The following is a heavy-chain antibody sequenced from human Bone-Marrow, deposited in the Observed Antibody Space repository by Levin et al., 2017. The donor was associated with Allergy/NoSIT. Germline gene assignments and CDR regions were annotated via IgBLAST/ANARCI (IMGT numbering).Heavy chain of an antibody. D-gene: IGHD1-26*01. CDR1: GYTFTNYD. V-gene: IGHV1-8*01. J-gene: IGHJ4*02. CDR2: MNPNSGNA. CDR3: AMRAARSVSGSAYFDY. Sequence: GESLKISCKASGYTFTNYDINWLRQATGQGLEWMGWMNPNSGNAGYAQRFQGRVTMTRNTSRTTAYMELSSLRSEDTAVYYCAMRAARSVSGSAYFDYWGQGTLVTVSS.